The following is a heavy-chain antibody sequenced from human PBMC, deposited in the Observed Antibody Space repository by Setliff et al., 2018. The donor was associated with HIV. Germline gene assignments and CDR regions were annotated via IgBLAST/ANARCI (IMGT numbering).Heavy chain of an antibody. D-gene: IGHD3-3*02. V-gene: IGHV1-24*01. Sequence: ASVKVSCKVSGDTLTKLSIYWVRQAPGKGLEWMGGFDHEEGKIIYAQKFQGRVSMTEDTSTDTAYMDLSSLRSDDTAVYYCAAPSSVYIFGVLTPVSLDYWGQGTLVTVSS. CDR2: FDHEEGKI. CDR3: AAPSSVYIFGVLTPVSLDY. CDR1: GDTLTKLS. J-gene: IGHJ4*02.